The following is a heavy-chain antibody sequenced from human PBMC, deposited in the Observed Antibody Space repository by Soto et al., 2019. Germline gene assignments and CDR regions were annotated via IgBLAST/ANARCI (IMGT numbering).Heavy chain of an antibody. V-gene: IGHV1-69*12. CDR3: ARDKDRPQLGGNYYYIMDV. CDR2: IMPIFRTA. J-gene: IGHJ6*02. Sequence: QVQVEQSGAEVKKPGSSVKVSCKASGGTFSTAAISWVRQAPGQGLEWMGGIMPIFRTADYAQKFQGRVTITADASTTTAYLELRSLRSGDTAVYYCARDKDRPQLGGNYYYIMDVWGQGTTVTVSS. CDR1: GGTFSTAA. D-gene: IGHD3-3*02.